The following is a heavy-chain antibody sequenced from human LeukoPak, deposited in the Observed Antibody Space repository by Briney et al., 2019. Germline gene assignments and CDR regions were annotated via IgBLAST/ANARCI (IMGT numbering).Heavy chain of an antibody. Sequence: SETLSLTCTVSGGSISSYYWSWVRQPPGKGLEWIGYIYYSGSTNYNPSLKSRVTISVDTSKNQFSLKLSSVTAADTAVYYCARDPDRAAFDIWGQGTMVTVSS. CDR2: IYYSGST. V-gene: IGHV4-59*01. CDR3: ARDPDRAAFDI. J-gene: IGHJ3*02. D-gene: IGHD1-14*01. CDR1: GGSISSYY.